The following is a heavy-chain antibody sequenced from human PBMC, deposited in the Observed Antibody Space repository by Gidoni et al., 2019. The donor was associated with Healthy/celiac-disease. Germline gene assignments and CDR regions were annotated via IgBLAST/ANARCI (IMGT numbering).Heavy chain of an antibody. CDR2: IYYSGST. J-gene: IGHJ5*02. CDR3: ARSGYCSSTSCYSNLSGFDP. V-gene: IGHV4-31*03. CDR1: GVSSSSGGYY. D-gene: IGHD2-2*02. Sequence: QVQLQESGPGLVKPSETLSLTCTFSGVSSSSGGYYWSWIRHHPGKGLEWIGYIYYSGSTYYNPSLKSRVTISVDPSKNHFSLKLSSVTAADTAVYYCARSGYCSSTSCYSNLSGFDPWGQGTLVTVSS.